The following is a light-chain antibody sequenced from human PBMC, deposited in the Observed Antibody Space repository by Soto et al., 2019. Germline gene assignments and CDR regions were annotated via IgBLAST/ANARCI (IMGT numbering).Light chain of an antibody. CDR3: QQRSIWPPT. CDR2: SAS. Sequence: EIVLTQSPATLSLSPGERATLSGRPSQNVGNDLAWYHQKRGQAPRLLIYSASNRATAIPARFSGSGSGTDFTLTISSLEPEDFAAYYCQQRSIWPPTFGGGTKVEIK. CDR1: QNVGND. V-gene: IGKV3-11*01. J-gene: IGKJ4*01.